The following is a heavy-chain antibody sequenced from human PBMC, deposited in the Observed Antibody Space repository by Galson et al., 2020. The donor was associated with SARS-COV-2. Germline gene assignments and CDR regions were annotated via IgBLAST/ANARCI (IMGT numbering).Heavy chain of an antibody. D-gene: IGHD3-3*01. V-gene: IGHV4-61*02. Sequence: SETLSLTCTVSGASIRSGRYHWSWIRQPAGKGLASIVRIYTSGNTNYNPSPKSRVTISLATSKHQFSLRLRSVTAADTAVYYCARGEFFEFNYYGMDVWGQGTTVTVSS. CDR2: IYTSGNT. CDR1: GASIRSGRYH. CDR3: ARGEFFEFNYYGMDV. J-gene: IGHJ6*02.